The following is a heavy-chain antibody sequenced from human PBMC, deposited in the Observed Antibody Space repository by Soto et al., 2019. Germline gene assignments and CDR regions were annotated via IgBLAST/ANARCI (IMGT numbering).Heavy chain of an antibody. CDR2: ISAYNGNT. CDR1: GYTFTSYG. J-gene: IGHJ6*02. CDR3: ARGSRTPPLYGMDV. Sequence: GASVQVSCKASGYTFTSYGISWVRQAPGQGLEWMGWISAYNGNTNYAQKLQGRVTMTTDTSTSTAYMELRSLRSDDTAMYYCARGSRTPPLYGMDVWGQGTTVTVSS. V-gene: IGHV1-18*01.